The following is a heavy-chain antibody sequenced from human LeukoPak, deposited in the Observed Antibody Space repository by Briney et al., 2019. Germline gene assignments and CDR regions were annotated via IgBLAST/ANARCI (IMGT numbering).Heavy chain of an antibody. CDR2: INHSGST. J-gene: IGHJ6*02. D-gene: IGHD3-3*01. Sequence: SETLSLTCAVYGGSFSGYYWSWIRQPPGKGLEWIGEINHSGSTNYNPSLKSRVTISVDTSKNQFSLKLSSVTAADTAVYYCARGGRVDDFWSGYYKYYYGMDVWGQGTTVTVSS. CDR3: ARGGRVDDFWSGYYKYYYGMDV. CDR1: GGSFSGYY. V-gene: IGHV4-34*01.